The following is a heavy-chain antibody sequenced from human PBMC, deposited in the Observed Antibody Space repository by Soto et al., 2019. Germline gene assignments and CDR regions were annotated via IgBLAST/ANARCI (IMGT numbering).Heavy chain of an antibody. Sequence: ASVKVSCKASGYTFTGYYMHWVRQAPGQGLEWMGWINPNSGGTNYAQKFQGWVTMTRDTSISTAYMELSRLRSDDTAVYYCARDSGSYNYYYGMDVWGQGTTVTVS. CDR2: INPNSGGT. J-gene: IGHJ6*02. V-gene: IGHV1-2*04. D-gene: IGHD1-26*01. CDR1: GYTFTGYY. CDR3: ARDSGSYNYYYGMDV.